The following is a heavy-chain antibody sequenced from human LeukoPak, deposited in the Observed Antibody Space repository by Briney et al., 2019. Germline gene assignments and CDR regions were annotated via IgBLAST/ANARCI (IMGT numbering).Heavy chain of an antibody. CDR2: IYYSEST. CDR3: ARVGERGTHSGDLYYFDY. J-gene: IGHJ4*02. CDR1: GGSISSYY. V-gene: IGHV4-59*01. Sequence: SETLSLTCTVSGGSISSYYWSSIRQPPGKGLEWIGYIYYSESTNYNPSRKSRVTISLDKSKNKFSLKLSSVTAADTAVYHCARVGERGTHSGDLYYFDYWGQGTLVTVSS. D-gene: IGHD4-17*01.